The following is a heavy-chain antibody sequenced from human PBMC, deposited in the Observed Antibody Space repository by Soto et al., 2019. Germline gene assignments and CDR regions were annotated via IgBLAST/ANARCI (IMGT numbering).Heavy chain of an antibody. D-gene: IGHD3-22*01. CDR1: GFTFSSYG. CDR2: IWNDGSNE. J-gene: IGHJ4*02. Sequence: GGSLRLSCEASGFTFSSYGMHWVRQAPGKGREGVAIIWNDGSNEYYADSVKGRFTISRDNSKNTLYLQVSNLRAEDTAVYFCARDQTDSGGYSDSWGQGTLVTVSS. CDR3: ARDQTDSGGYSDS. V-gene: IGHV3-33*01.